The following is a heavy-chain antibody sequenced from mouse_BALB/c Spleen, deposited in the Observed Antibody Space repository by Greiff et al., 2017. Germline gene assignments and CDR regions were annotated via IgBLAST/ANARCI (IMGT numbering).Heavy chain of an antibody. J-gene: IGHJ4*01. CDR2: IHYSGST. D-gene: IGHD1-1*01. V-gene: IGHV3-1*02. Sequence: EVKLVESGPDLVKPSQSLSLTCTVTGYSITSGYSWHWIRQFPGNKLEWMGYIHYSGSTNYNPSLKSRISITRDTSKNQFFLQLNSVTTEDTAAYYCGAVVVRDAMDYWGQGTSVTVSS. CDR1: GYSITSGYS. CDR3: GAVVVRDAMDY.